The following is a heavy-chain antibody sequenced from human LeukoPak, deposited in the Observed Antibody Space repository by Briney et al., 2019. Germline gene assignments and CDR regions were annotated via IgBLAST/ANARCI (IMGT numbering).Heavy chain of an antibody. Sequence: TGESLKISCEGSEYTFTNYWIAWVRQTPGKGLEYMGIIYPGDSDTRYSPSFQGQVTISADKSSSTAYLQWNSLKASDTAMYYCARRYSSASPFDYWGQGTLVTVSS. CDR3: ARRYSSASPFDY. D-gene: IGHD1-1*01. CDR1: EYTFTNYW. J-gene: IGHJ4*02. CDR2: IYPGDSDT. V-gene: IGHV5-51*01.